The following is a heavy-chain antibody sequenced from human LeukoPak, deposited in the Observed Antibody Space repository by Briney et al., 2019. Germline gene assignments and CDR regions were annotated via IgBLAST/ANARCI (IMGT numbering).Heavy chain of an antibody. D-gene: IGHD1-1*01. V-gene: IGHV4-59*01. J-gene: IGHJ4*02. CDR1: GGSISTYY. CDR2: ISYTVTS. CDR3: ARVGEWNDLVY. Sequence: SETLSLTCTLSGGSISTYYRSWIRQPPGKGLEWIAYISYTVTSNYNPSLKSRVTISVETSKNQIYLKLSSVTAADTAGYCCARVGEWNDLVYWGQGTLVTVSS.